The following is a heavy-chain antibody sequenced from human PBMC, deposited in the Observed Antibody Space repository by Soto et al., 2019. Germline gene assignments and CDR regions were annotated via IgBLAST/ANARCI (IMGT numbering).Heavy chain of an antibody. D-gene: IGHD3-22*01. V-gene: IGHV1-18*01. CDR3: AFDSSGSLWFDP. Sequence: QVQLVQSGAEVKKPGASVKVSCKASGYTFTSYGISWVRQAPGQGLEWMGWISAYNGNTNYAQKLQGRVTMTTDTSTSKAYMELRSLGSDDTDVYYCAFDSSGSLWFDPWGQGTLVTVSS. CDR2: ISAYNGNT. J-gene: IGHJ5*02. CDR1: GYTFTSYG.